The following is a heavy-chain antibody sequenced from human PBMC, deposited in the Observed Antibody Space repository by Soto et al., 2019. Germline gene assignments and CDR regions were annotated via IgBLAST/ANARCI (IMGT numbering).Heavy chain of an antibody. V-gene: IGHV4-59*08. CDR3: ARRAYYYDSSGYAFDY. D-gene: IGHD3-22*01. CDR1: GGSISSYY. CDR2: IYYSGST. J-gene: IGHJ4*02. Sequence: PSETLSLTCTVSGGSISSYYWSWIRQPPGKGLEWIGYIYYSGSTNYNPSLKSRVTISVDTSKNQFSLKLSSVTAADTAVYYCARRAYYYDSSGYAFDYWGQGTLVTVS.